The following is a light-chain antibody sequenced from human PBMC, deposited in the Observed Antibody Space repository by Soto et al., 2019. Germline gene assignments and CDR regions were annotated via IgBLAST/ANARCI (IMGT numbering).Light chain of an antibody. CDR3: SSYTSSSTLYV. CDR2: DVS. J-gene: IGLJ1*01. Sequence: QSALTQPASVSGSPGQSITISCTGTSSDVGDYNYVSWYQQHPGKAPKLMIYDVSNRPAGASNRFSGSKSGNTASLTISGLQAEDEADYYCSSYTSSSTLYVFGTGTKVTVL. CDR1: SSDVGDYNY. V-gene: IGLV2-14*01.